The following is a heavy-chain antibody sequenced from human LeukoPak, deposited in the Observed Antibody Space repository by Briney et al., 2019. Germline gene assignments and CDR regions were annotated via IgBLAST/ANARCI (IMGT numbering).Heavy chain of an antibody. D-gene: IGHD3-10*01. CDR1: GGSFSGYY. CDR2: INHSGST. CDR3: ARRPAPYYYGSGSYPRYYYYYMDV. V-gene: IGHV4-34*01. J-gene: IGHJ6*03. Sequence: PSETLSLTCAVYGGSFSGYYWSWIRQPPGKGLEWIGEINHSGSTNYNPSLKSRVTISVDTSKNQFSLKLSSVTAADTAVYYCARRPAPYYYGSGSYPRYYYYYMDVWGKGTTVTVSS.